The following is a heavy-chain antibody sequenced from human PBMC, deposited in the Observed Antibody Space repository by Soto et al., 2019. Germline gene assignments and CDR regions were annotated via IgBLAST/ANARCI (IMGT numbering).Heavy chain of an antibody. J-gene: IGHJ3*02. CDR2: INPATGAA. CDR1: GYPVTAYY. Sequence: QLHLVQSGAVVKKPGASVTVSCSASGYPVTAYYMHWVRQAPGRGLEWMGGINPATGAAKYTQTCQGRVTMTRDASSRTVFMERSGLTSGDTAVFYSARGGGVRVAGSAAFDMWGQGTLVTVSS. D-gene: IGHD6-19*01. CDR3: ARGGGVRVAGSAAFDM. V-gene: IGHV1-2*02.